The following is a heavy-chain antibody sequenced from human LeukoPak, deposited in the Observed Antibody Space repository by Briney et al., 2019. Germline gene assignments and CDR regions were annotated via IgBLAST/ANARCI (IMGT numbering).Heavy chain of an antibody. Sequence: RGSLRLSCAASGFTFSSYGMHWVRQAPGKGLEWVAVISYDGSNKYYADSVKGRFTISRDNSKNTLYLQMNSLRAEDTAVYYCAKAFYGSNFDYWGQGTLVTVSS. V-gene: IGHV3-30*18. J-gene: IGHJ4*02. CDR3: AKAFYGSNFDY. CDR1: GFTFSSYG. D-gene: IGHD3-10*01. CDR2: ISYDGSNK.